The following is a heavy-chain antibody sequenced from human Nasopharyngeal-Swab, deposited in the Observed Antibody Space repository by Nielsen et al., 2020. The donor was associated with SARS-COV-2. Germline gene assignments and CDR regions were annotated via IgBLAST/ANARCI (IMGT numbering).Heavy chain of an antibody. CDR3: ASPTYCSSTSCSYGMDV. V-gene: IGHV1-18*04. CDR1: GYTFTGYY. D-gene: IGHD2-2*01. Sequence: ASVKVSCKASGYTFTGYYMHWVRQAPGQGLEWMGWISAYNGNTNYAQKLQGRVTVTTDTSTSTAYMELRSLRSDDTAVYYCASPTYCSSTSCSYGMDVWGQGTTVTVSS. CDR2: ISAYNGNT. J-gene: IGHJ6*02.